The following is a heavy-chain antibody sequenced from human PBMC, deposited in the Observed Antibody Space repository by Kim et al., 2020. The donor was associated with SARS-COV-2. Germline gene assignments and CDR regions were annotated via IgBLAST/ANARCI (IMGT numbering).Heavy chain of an antibody. V-gene: IGHV3-23*01. J-gene: IGHJ4*02. CDR3: AKDRPRDPAAAGPEDFDY. D-gene: IGHD6-13*01. Sequence: KGRFTISRDKPKNTVYLQINSLRAEDTAVYYCAKDRPRDPAAAGPEDFDYWGQGTLVIVSS.